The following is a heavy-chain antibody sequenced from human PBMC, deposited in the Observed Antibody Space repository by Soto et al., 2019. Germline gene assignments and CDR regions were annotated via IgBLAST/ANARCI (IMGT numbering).Heavy chain of an antibody. CDR2: IGSGGSPI. Sequence: GGSLRLSCAASGFTFSRYAMHWVRQAPGEGLELVSYIGSGGSPIYYADSVKGRFTISRDNAKSSLYLQMNSLRAEDTAVYYCVRVGCSSTTCPFDYWGQGTIVTVYS. V-gene: IGHV3-48*03. J-gene: IGHJ4*02. CDR1: GFTFSRYA. CDR3: VRVGCSSTTCPFDY. D-gene: IGHD2-2*01.